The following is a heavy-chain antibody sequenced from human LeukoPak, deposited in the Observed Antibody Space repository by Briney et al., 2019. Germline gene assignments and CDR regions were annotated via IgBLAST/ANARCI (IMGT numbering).Heavy chain of an antibody. CDR3: ARDQYYYDSSPGY. J-gene: IGHJ4*02. D-gene: IGHD3-22*01. CDR1: RSTFGDYY. V-gene: IGHV3-74*01. CDR2: INTDGSST. Sequence: GGSLRLSCAASRSTFGDYYMTWIRQAPGKGLVWVSRINTDGSSTSYADSVKGRFTISRDNAKNTLHLQMNSLRAEDTAVYYCARDQYYYDSSPGYWGQGTLVTVSS.